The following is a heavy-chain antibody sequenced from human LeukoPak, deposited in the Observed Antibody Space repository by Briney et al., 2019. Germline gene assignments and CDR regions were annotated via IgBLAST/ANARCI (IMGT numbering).Heavy chain of an antibody. J-gene: IGHJ4*02. D-gene: IGHD3-10*01. Sequence: SETLSLTYTVSGGSISSSSYYWGWIRQPPGKELEWIGSIDYSGSTSYNPSLKSRVTISVDTSKNQFSLKLSSVTAADTAVYYCARDLTVRGVIYYYFDYWGQGTLVTVSS. V-gene: IGHV4-39*07. CDR2: IDYSGST. CDR1: GGSISSSSYY. CDR3: ARDLTVRGVIYYYFDY.